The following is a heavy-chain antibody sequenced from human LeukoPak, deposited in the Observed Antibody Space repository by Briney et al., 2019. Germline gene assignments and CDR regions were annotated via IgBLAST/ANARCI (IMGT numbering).Heavy chain of an antibody. Sequence: ASVKVSCKASGYTFSGYYMHWVRQAPGQGLEWMGWINPNSGGTNYAQKFQDRVTMTRDTSISTAYMDLSRLRSDDTAVYYCARGDDAFDFWGQGTMVTVSS. CDR1: GYTFSGYY. CDR3: ARGDDAFDF. V-gene: IGHV1-2*02. J-gene: IGHJ3*01. CDR2: INPNSGGT.